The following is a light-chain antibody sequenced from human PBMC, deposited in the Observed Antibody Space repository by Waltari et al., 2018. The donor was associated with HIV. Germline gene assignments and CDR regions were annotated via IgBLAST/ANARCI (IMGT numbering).Light chain of an antibody. CDR3: QQYYSTPHS. V-gene: IGKV4-1*01. CDR1: QSVLDSPNNKNY. J-gene: IGKJ2*03. CDR2: WAS. Sequence: DLVMNQSPASFAVSLGERATINCKSSQSVLDSPNNKNYLAWYQQKPGQPPKLLIYWASTRESGVPDRFSGSGSGTDFTLTISSLQAEDVAVYYCQQYYSTPHSFGQGTKLEIK.